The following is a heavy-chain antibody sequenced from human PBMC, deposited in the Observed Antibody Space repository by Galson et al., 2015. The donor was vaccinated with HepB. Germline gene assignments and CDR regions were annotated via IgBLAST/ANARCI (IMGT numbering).Heavy chain of an antibody. D-gene: IGHD3-10*01. Sequence: SLRLSCAASGFTFSSYGMHWVRQAPGKGLEWVAFIRYDGSNKYYADSVKGRFTISRDNSKNTLYLQMNSLRAEDTAVYYCAKDDYGSGSYYPAYYFDYWGQGTLVTVSS. CDR1: GFTFSSYG. CDR2: IRYDGSNK. J-gene: IGHJ4*02. V-gene: IGHV3-30*02. CDR3: AKDDYGSGSYYPAYYFDY.